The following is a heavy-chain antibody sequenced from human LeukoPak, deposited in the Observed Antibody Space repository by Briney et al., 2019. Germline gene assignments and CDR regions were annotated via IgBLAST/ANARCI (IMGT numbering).Heavy chain of an antibody. J-gene: IGHJ6*03. Sequence: GGSLRLSCAASGFTFSSYSMNWVRQAPGKGLEWVSSISSSSSYIYYADSVKGRFTISRDNSKNTLYLQMNSLRAEDTAVYYCARSHRGAAAGDYYYYYYMDVWGKETTVTVSS. D-gene: IGHD6-13*01. V-gene: IGHV3-21*01. CDR3: ARSHRGAAAGDYYYYYYMDV. CDR2: ISSSSSYI. CDR1: GFTFSSYS.